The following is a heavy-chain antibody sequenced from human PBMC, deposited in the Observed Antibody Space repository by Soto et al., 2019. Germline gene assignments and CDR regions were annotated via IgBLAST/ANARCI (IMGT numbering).Heavy chain of an antibody. CDR2: IYYSGST. CDR3: ARGGYDILTGYPRENWFDP. Sequence: SETLSLTCTVSGGSISSYYWSWIRQPPGKGLEWIGYIYYSGSTNYNPSLKSRVTISVDTSKNQFSLKLSSVTAADTAVYYCARGGYDILTGYPRENWFDPWGQGTLVTVSS. CDR1: GGSISSYY. J-gene: IGHJ5*02. D-gene: IGHD3-9*01. V-gene: IGHV4-59*01.